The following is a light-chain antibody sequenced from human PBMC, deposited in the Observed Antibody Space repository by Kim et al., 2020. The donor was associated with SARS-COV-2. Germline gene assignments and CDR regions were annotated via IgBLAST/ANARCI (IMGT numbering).Light chain of an antibody. Sequence: QRLTISCSGSNSNIGVNTVNWYQQFPGTAPKLLIYRNNQRPSGVPDRFSGSKSGTSASLALSGLLSEDEADYYCATWDDSLNAWVFGGGTQLTVL. CDR2: RNN. J-gene: IGLJ3*02. V-gene: IGLV1-44*01. CDR3: ATWDDSLNAWV. CDR1: NSNIGVNT.